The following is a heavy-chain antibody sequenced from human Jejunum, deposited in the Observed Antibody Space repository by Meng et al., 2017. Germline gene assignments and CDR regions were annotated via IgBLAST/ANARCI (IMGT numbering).Heavy chain of an antibody. CDR3: TRGTDRAKSGDY. CDR2: IHPSGST. D-gene: IGHD1-14*01. J-gene: IGHJ4*02. V-gene: IGHV4-34*01. CDR1: GGSSSGFY. Sequence: VPLQQGGGGMLKPSETLSLTCAVYGGSSSGFYLSWLRQPHGKGLEWIGEIHPSGSTDYNPSLKSRLTISLDTSKNQFSLSLNSATAADTGIYYCTRGTDRAKSGDYWGQGTLVTVSS.